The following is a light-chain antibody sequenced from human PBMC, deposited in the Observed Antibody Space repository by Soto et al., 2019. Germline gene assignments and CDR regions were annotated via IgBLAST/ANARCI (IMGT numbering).Light chain of an antibody. CDR1: QNFGSTY. CDR3: QLRSNWPLT. Sequence: EVGATKSPDTVCMCPGERATLSCSASQNFGSTYLAWYQQKRGQAPRFLIYGASSRATGIPDRFSGSGSGTDFSLTISRLEPEDFAVYYCQLRSNWPLTFGAGTNVDIK. J-gene: IGKJ3*01. CDR2: GAS. V-gene: IGKV3D-20*02.